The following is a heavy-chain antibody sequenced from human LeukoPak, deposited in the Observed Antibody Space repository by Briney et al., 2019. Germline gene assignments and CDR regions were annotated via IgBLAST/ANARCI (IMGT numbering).Heavy chain of an antibody. J-gene: IGHJ4*02. Sequence: GESLKISCKGSGYSFPSYWIGWVRQMPGKGLEWMGIIYPGDSDTTYSPSFQGQVTISADKSISTAYLQWSSLKASDTAMYYCARPNYYSSGSYSIWYFDYWGQGTLVTVSS. CDR2: IYPGDSDT. D-gene: IGHD3-10*01. CDR3: ARPNYYSSGSYSIWYFDY. CDR1: GYSFPSYW. V-gene: IGHV5-51*01.